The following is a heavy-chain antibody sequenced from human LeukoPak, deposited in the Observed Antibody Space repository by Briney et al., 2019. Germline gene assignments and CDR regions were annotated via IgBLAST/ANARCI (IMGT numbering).Heavy chain of an antibody. V-gene: IGHV1-3*01. D-gene: IGHD3-3*01. CDR3: ARARSPNYDFWSGYHYYYGMDV. CDR2: INAGNGNT. J-gene: IGHJ6*02. Sequence: ASVKVSCKASGYTFTSYAMHWVRQAPGQRLEWMGWINAGNGNTKYSQKFQGRVTITADESTSTAYMELSSLRSEDTAVYYCARARSPNYDFWSGYHYYYGMDVWGQGTTVTVSS. CDR1: GYTFTSYA.